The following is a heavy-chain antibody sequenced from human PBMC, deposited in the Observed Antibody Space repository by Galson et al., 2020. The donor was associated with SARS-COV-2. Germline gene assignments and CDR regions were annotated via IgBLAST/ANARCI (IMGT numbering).Heavy chain of an antibody. CDR3: AKQFCPNGVCYGIFDD. Sequence: GESLKISCAASGVTFSAYAMSWVRQAPGKGLEWVSAISGSGTNTYYVDSVKGRFTISRDNSKNTLYLQMDGLRAGDTAVYYCAKQFCPNGVCYGIFDDWGQGALVTVSA. CDR1: GVTFSAYA. CDR2: ISGSGTNT. V-gene: IGHV3-23*01. D-gene: IGHD2-8*01. J-gene: IGHJ4*02.